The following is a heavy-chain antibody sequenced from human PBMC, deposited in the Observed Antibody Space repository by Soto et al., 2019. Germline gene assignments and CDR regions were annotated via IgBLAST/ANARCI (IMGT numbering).Heavy chain of an antibody. CDR3: AKVFYYYDSSGYYYFDY. D-gene: IGHD3-22*01. CDR2: ISGSGSTI. CDR1: GFTFSSYA. Sequence: GESLKISCAASGFTFSSYAVSWVRQAPGKGPEWISSISGSGSTIYYADSAKGRFTISRDNSKNTLYLQMSSLRAEDTAVYYCAKVFYYYDSSGYYYFDYWGQGTLVTVSS. J-gene: IGHJ4*02. V-gene: IGHV3-23*01.